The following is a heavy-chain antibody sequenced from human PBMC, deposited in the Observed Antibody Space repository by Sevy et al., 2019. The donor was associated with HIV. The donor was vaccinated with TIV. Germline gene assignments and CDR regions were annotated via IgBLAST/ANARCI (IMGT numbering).Heavy chain of an antibody. CDR1: GFTFSGYG. CDR3: AKGQTGDS. Sequence: GGSLRLSCAASGFTFSGYGMHWVRQAPGKGLEWVAFIRYDGGYIYDADSVNGRFTISRDNSKSTLYLQMNSLRAEDTAIYYCAKGQTGDSWGQGTLVTVSS. J-gene: IGHJ5*01. CDR2: IRYDGGYI. V-gene: IGHV3-30*02.